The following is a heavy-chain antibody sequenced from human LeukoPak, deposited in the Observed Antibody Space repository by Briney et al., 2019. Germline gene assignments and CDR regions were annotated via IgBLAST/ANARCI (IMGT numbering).Heavy chain of an antibody. V-gene: IGHV4-59*01. Sequence: PSETLSLTCTVSGGSISSYYWSWIRQPPGKGLEWMGYISYSGSPNFNPSLKSRVTISVDTSKNQFSLKLSSVTAADTAVYYCAREGTAGTNLNRFDPWGQGTLVTVSS. D-gene: IGHD1-1*01. J-gene: IGHJ5*02. CDR1: GGSISSYY. CDR3: AREGTAGTNLNRFDP. CDR2: ISYSGSP.